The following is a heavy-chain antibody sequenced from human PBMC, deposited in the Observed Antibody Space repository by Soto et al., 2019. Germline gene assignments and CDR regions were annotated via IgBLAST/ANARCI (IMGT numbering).Heavy chain of an antibody. V-gene: IGHV3-66*01. Sequence: VHLVESGGDLVQPGGSLRLSCAASGLAVSTDYMTWIRQAPGKGLEWVSLIYVGGGTYYADSVKGRFTISRDNSNSTLYLQMNSLRAEDTAVYYCAVYAARHWFGPWGQGTRVTVSS. CDR1: GLAVSTDY. J-gene: IGHJ5*02. CDR3: AVYAARHWFGP. CDR2: IYVGGGT. D-gene: IGHD6-6*01.